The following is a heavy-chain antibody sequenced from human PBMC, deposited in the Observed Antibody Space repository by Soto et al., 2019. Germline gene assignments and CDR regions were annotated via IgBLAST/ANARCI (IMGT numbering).Heavy chain of an antibody. CDR1: GYSISSGYY. D-gene: IGHD3-22*01. V-gene: IGHV4-38-2*01. Sequence: PSETLSLSYAVSGYSISSGYYWGWILQPPGKGLEWIGSIYHSGSTYYNPSLKSRVTISVDTSKNQFSLKLSSVTAADTAVYYCARVLYYDSSGQQGGFYYGMDVWGQGTTVTVSS. CDR2: IYHSGST. J-gene: IGHJ6*02. CDR3: ARVLYYDSSGQQGGFYYGMDV.